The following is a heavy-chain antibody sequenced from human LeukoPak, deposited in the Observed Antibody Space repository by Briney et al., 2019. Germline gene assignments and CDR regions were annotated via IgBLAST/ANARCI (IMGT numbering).Heavy chain of an antibody. D-gene: IGHD3-10*01. CDR3: ARNVYGSGSPLEY. V-gene: IGHV1-69*05. Sequence: SVKVSCKGSGGTFSSYAISWVRQAPGQGLEWMGGIIPIFGTANYAQKFQGRVTITTDESTSTAYTELSSLRSEDTAVYYCARNVYGSGSPLEYWGQGTLVTVSS. CDR1: GGTFSSYA. CDR2: IIPIFGTA. J-gene: IGHJ4*02.